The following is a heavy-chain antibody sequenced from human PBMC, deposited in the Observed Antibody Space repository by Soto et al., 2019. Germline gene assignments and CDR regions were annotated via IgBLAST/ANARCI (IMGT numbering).Heavy chain of an antibody. CDR3: AIGHSYGQFDS. D-gene: IGHD5-18*01. J-gene: IGHJ4*02. V-gene: IGHV1-69*01. CDR2: IIPLLYTP. Sequence: QVQLVQSGAEVKNPGSSVKVSCKAPGGTFSNYAVSWVRQAPGQGLEWMGGIIPLLYTPSYARKFEDRVTIIADESTSPAYMDLACLRSDDTDVYYCAIGHSYGQFDSWGQGALVIVSS. CDR1: GGTFSNYA.